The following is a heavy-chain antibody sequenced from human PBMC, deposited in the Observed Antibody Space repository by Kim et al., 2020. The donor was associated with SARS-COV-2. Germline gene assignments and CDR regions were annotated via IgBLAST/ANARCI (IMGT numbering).Heavy chain of an antibody. CDR2: IYYSGST. Sequence: SETLSLTCTVSGGSISSYYWSWIRQPPGKGLEWIGYIYYSGSTNYNPSLKSRVTISVDTSKNQFSLKLSSVTAADTAVYYCARHFPYDYDWGSYRELFDNWGQGTLVTVSS. V-gene: IGHV4-59*08. J-gene: IGHJ4*02. D-gene: IGHD3-16*02. CDR1: GGSISSYY. CDR3: ARHFPYDYDWGSYRELFDN.